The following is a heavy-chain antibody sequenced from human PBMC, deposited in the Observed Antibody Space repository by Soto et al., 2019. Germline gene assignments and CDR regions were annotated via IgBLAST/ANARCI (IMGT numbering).Heavy chain of an antibody. Sequence: QVQLQQWGAGLLKPSETLSLTCAVYGGSFSGYYWSWIRQPPGKGLEWIGEINHSGSTNYNPSLKSRVTISVDTSKNQFSLKLSSVTAADTAVYYCARRPYMVRGNFDYWGQGTLVTVSS. CDR3: ARRPYMVRGNFDY. V-gene: IGHV4-34*01. CDR2: INHSGST. J-gene: IGHJ4*02. CDR1: GGSFSGYY. D-gene: IGHD3-10*01.